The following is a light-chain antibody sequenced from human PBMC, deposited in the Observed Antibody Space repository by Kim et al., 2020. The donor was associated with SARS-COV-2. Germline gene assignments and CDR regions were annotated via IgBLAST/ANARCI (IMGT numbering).Light chain of an antibody. CDR1: SSDVGGYNY. J-gene: IGLJ2*01. Sequence: QQLTITSSRSSSDVGGYNYFSWYQQQPGKAPHLMIFDDSNQRPGVFNRLSGAKSGNTASLTISGLQAEDEADYYCSSYTSSSTPVVFGGGTQLTVL. CDR2: DDS. V-gene: IGLV2-14*03. CDR3: SSYTSSSTPVV.